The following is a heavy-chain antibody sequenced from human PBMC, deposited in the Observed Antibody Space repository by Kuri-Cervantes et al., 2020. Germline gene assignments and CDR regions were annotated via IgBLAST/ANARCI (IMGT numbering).Heavy chain of an antibody. D-gene: IGHD3-3*01. CDR2: IYPGDSDT. CDR3: ARQRGLRFLEWLLWDAFDI. Sequence: KVSCKGSGYIFTRYWIGWVRQMPGKGLEWKGIIYPGDSDTRYSPSFQGQVTISADKSISTAYLQWSSLKASDTAMYYCARQRGLRFLEWLLWDAFDIWGQGTMVTVSS. CDR1: GYIFTRYW. J-gene: IGHJ3*02. V-gene: IGHV5-51*01.